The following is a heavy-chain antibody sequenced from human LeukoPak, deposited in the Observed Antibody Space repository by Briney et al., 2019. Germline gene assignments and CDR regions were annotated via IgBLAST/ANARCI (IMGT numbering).Heavy chain of an antibody. CDR1: GGSITQTNY. V-gene: IGHV4-4*02. Sequence: TSETLSLTCDVSGGSITQTNYWTWVRQPPGKGLEWIGEVNLQGGTNYNPSLLRRVAISVDTSANHVSLQMTSVTAADTAVYYCATGPLTSSTYGMDVWGQGTTVTVSS. J-gene: IGHJ6*02. CDR2: VNLQGGT. D-gene: IGHD1-14*01. CDR3: ATGPLTSSTYGMDV.